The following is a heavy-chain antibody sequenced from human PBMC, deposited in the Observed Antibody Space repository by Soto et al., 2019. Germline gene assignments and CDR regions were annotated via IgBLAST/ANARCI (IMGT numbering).Heavy chain of an antibody. CDR2: ISNTGNSE. D-gene: IGHD2-15*01. V-gene: IGHV3-30-3*01. CDR1: RFTFSSYA. CDR3: AKDLGGGCFHYNWFAP. Sequence: PGGSLRLSCAASRFTFSSYAIHWVRQAPGKGLEWVAGISNTGNSEHYADSVKGRFTISRDNSKNTLYLQMNSLRAEDTALYYCAKDLGGGCFHYNWFAPWSQGTLVTVSS. J-gene: IGHJ5*02.